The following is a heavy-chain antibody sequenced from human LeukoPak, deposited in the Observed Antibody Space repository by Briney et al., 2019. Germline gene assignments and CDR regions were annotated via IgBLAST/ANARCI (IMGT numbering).Heavy chain of an antibody. V-gene: IGHV3-48*01. D-gene: IGHD3-10*02. J-gene: IGHJ4*02. CDR2: ISHSGGAE. CDR3: ARDYVFAFDY. CDR1: GFRFSTYS. Sequence: GGSLRLSCAASGFRFSTYSMNWVRQAPGKGLEWISYISHSGGAEHYTDSVKGRFTVSRDNAKNALYLQMNSLRAEDTAVYFCARDYVFAFDYWSQGTLVTVSS.